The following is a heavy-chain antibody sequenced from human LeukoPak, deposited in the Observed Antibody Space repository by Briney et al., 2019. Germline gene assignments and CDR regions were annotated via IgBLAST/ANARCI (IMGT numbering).Heavy chain of an antibody. V-gene: IGHV3-23*01. CDR1: GFTFSSYA. CDR3: ARDNSGYSATRYYYYYMDV. D-gene: IGHD2-21*01. CDR2: ISGSGGST. Sequence: GGSLRLSCAASGFTFSSYAMSWVRQAPGKGLEWVSAISGSGGSTYYADSVKGRFTISRDNSKNTLYLQMNSLRAEDTAVYYCARDNSGYSATRYYYYYMDVWGKGTTVTVSS. J-gene: IGHJ6*03.